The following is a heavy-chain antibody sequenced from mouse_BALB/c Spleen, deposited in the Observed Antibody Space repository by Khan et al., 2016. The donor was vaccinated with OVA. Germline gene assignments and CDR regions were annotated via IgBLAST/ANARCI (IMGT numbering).Heavy chain of an antibody. J-gene: IGHJ3*01. CDR3: TRLAYYYDSEGFAY. CDR2: VSTGGSYT. V-gene: IGHV5-6*01. CDR1: GFTFSTYG. Sequence: EVELVESGGDLMKPGGSLKLSCAASGFTFSTYGMSWVRQTPDKRLEWVATVSTGGSYTYYADSVKGRFTISRDNAKNTLYLQMSGLKSEDTAMFYCTRLAYYYDSEGFAYWGQGTLVTVSA. D-gene: IGHD1-1*01.